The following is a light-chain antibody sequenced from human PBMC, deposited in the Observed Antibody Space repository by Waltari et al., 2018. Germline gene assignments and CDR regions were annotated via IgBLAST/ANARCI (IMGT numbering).Light chain of an antibody. CDR3: QQYNTYSWT. J-gene: IGKJ1*01. V-gene: IGKV1-5*03. CDR2: QAS. Sequence: DIQITQSPSTLSASVGDGVTITCRASQSIGRWLAWYQQKPGKAPKLLMYQASSLERGVPSRFSGGGSGTEFTLTISSLQPDDFATYYCQQYNTYSWTFGQGTKVEIK. CDR1: QSIGRW.